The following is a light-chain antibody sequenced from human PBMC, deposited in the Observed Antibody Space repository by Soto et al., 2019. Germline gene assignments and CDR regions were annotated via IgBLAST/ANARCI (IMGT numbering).Light chain of an antibody. J-gene: IGLJ3*02. Sequence: QSALTPPASVSGAPGQSITISCTGTSSDVGGYKYVSWYQQHPGKAPKLMIYEVSNRPSGVSNRFSGSKSGNTASLTISGLQAEDEADYYCNSYTSSTTLVFGGGTKLTVL. CDR3: NSYTSSTTLV. CDR2: EVS. V-gene: IGLV2-14*01. CDR1: SSDVGGYKY.